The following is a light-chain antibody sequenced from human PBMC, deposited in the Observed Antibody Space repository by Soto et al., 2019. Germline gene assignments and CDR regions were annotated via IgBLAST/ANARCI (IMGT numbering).Light chain of an antibody. CDR1: QSVNNY. CDR3: QQHNGWPLT. CDR2: GVS. Sequence: EIVMTQSPATLSVFLGERATLSCRASQSVNNYLAWYQQKPGQAPRLLIYGVSTRATGIPARFSGSGSGTEFTLAISSLQSEDSAVYYCQQHNGWPLTFGAGTKVEIK. V-gene: IGKV3-15*01. J-gene: IGKJ4*01.